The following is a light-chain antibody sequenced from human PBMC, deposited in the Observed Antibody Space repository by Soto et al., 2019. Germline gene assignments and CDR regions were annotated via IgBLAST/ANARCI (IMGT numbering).Light chain of an antibody. Sequence: QSVLTQPPSASGTPGQRVTMSCLGSSSNIGSNSVSWYQHLPGTAPKLVTYNNSRRPSGVPDRFSGSKSGTSASLAISGLQSEDEADYYCAAWDDTLNGLWVFGGGTKLTVL. J-gene: IGLJ3*02. CDR1: SSNIGSNS. CDR3: AAWDDTLNGLWV. CDR2: NNS. V-gene: IGLV1-44*01.